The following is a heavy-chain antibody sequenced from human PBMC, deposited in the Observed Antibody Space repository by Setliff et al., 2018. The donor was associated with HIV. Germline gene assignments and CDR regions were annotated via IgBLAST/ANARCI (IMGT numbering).Heavy chain of an antibody. Sequence: ASVKVSCKASGGTFSISSISWVRQAPGQGLEWMGNIIPIFGTANYPQNFQGRVTITADASSTTAYMELRSLRSGDTAVYYCARSFDILTGDLDYWGQGTLVTVSS. CDR2: IIPIFGTA. V-gene: IGHV1-69*13. D-gene: IGHD3-9*01. CDR1: GGTFSISS. J-gene: IGHJ4*02. CDR3: ARSFDILTGDLDY.